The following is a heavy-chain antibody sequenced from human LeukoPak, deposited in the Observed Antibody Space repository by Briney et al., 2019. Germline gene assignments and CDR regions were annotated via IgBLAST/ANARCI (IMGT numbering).Heavy chain of an antibody. V-gene: IGHV1-69*13. D-gene: IGHD3-22*01. J-gene: IGHJ4*02. CDR2: IIPIFGTA. CDR3: ARESTDYYDSSGYYYGPVY. CDR1: GYTFTSYA. Sequence: ASVKVSCKASGYTFTSYAISWVRQAPGQGLEWMGGIIPIFGTANYAQNFQGRVTITADESTSTAYMELSNLRSEDTAVYYCARESTDYYDSSGYYYGPVYWGQGTLVTVSS.